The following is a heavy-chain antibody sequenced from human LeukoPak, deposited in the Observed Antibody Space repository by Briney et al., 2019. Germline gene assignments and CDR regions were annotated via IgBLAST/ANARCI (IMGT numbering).Heavy chain of an antibody. CDR3: ARAPYNWRPNDAFDI. Sequence: PGGXLRLSCAASGFTFSSNYMSWVRQAPGKGLEGVSVIYSDGRIHYSDYVTGRCTISRDDSKNTLYLQMNSLRAEDTAVYYCARAPYNWRPNDAFDIWGQGTMVTVSS. J-gene: IGHJ3*02. CDR2: IYSDGRI. V-gene: IGHV3-53*01. CDR1: GFTFSSNY. D-gene: IGHD1-20*01.